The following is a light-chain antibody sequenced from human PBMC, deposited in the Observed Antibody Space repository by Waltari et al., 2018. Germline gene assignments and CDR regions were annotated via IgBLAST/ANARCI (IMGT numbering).Light chain of an antibody. Sequence: DVVMTQSPLSLSVTLGQAASISCKASQSLVHSDGNTHLNWFHQRPGQSPRRLIYRVSNRDSGGPDRFSGSGSGTDFTLKINKVEAEDVGIYYCMQGTHWPYTFGQGTKLDIK. J-gene: IGKJ2*01. CDR2: RVS. V-gene: IGKV2-30*02. CDR1: QSLVHSDGNTH. CDR3: MQGTHWPYT.